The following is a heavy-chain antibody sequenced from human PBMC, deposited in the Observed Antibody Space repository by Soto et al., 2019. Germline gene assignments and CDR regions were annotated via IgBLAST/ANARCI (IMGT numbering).Heavy chain of an antibody. Sequence: GGSLRLSCAASGFTVSSSYMSWVRQAPGRGLEWVSVIYSGGSTFYADSVKGRFTISRDNSKNTLFLQMNSLRAEDSAVYYCVRVYEMAGITSAFDYWGQGTLVTVSA. CDR2: IYSGGST. CDR1: GFTVSSSY. D-gene: IGHD6-19*01. V-gene: IGHV3-53*01. J-gene: IGHJ4*02. CDR3: VRVYEMAGITSAFDY.